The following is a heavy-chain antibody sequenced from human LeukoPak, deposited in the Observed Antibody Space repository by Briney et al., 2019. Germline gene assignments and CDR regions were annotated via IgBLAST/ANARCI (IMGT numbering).Heavy chain of an antibody. D-gene: IGHD2/OR15-2a*01. CDR1: GFTFSSQA. J-gene: IGHJ4*02. V-gene: IGHV3-23*01. CDR3: ATVAYFDASF. CDR2: VSGSGGST. Sequence: PGGSLRLSCAASGFTFSSQAMSWVRQAPGEGLEWLSAVSGSGGSTYYADSVKGRFTISRDNSKNSLFLQMSSLRAEGTAVYYCATVAYFDASFWGQGTLVTVSS.